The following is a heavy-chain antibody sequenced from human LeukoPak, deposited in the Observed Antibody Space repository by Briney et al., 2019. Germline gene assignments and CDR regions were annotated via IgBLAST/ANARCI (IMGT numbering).Heavy chain of an antibody. Sequence: ASVKVSCKASGYTFTDYGVSWVRQAPGQGLEWMGWISTYHVNIKYAQKFQGRVTMTTDTSTSTAYMELRSLRFDDTAVYYCARGDDWNRGGYYYYMDVWGKGTTVTVSS. CDR2: ISTYHVNI. V-gene: IGHV1-18*01. J-gene: IGHJ6*03. D-gene: IGHD1/OR15-1a*01. CDR1: GYTFTDYG. CDR3: ARGDDWNRGGYYYYMDV.